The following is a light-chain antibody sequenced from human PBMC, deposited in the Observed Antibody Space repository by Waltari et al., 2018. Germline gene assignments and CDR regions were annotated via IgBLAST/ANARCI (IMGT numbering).Light chain of an antibody. J-gene: IGKJ2*01. Sequence: CRASQSVSSNYLAWYQQKPGQAPSLRIYAASSRATGVPDRISGSGSGTDFTLTLSRLEPEDFAVYYCQQHGTSPYTFGQGTKLQIK. CDR1: QSVSSNY. CDR3: QQHGTSPYT. CDR2: AAS. V-gene: IGKV3-20*01.